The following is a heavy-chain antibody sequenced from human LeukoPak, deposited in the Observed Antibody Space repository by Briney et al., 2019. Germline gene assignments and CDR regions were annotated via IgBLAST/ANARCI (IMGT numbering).Heavy chain of an antibody. V-gene: IGHV4-39*01. Sequence: SETLSLTCTVSGGSISSSSYYWGWIRQPPGKGLEWIGSIYYSGSTYYNPSLKSRVTISVDTSKNQFSLKLSSVTAADTAVYYCARVAAWSGYYQLDYWGQGTLVTVSS. CDR1: GGSISSSSYY. J-gene: IGHJ4*02. CDR2: IYYSGST. D-gene: IGHD3-3*01. CDR3: ARVAAWSGYYQLDY.